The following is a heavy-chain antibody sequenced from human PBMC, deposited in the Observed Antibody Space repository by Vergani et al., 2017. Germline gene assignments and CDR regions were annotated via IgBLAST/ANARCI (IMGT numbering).Heavy chain of an antibody. CDR2: INHSGST. D-gene: IGHD5-18*01. CDR3: ARGGGYSYGFRLYYFDY. V-gene: IGHV4-59*12. Sequence: QVQLQESGPGLVKPSETLSLTCTVSGGSISSYYWSWIRQPPGKGLEWIGEINHSGSTNYNPSLKSRVTISVDTSKNQFSLKLSSVTAADTAVYYCARGGGYSYGFRLYYFDYWGQGTLVTVSS. J-gene: IGHJ4*02. CDR1: GGSISSYY.